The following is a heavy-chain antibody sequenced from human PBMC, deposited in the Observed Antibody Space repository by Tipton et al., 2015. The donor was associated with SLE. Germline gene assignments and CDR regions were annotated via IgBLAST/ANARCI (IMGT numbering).Heavy chain of an antibody. V-gene: IGHV1-69*01. D-gene: IGHD7-27*01. CDR2: IIPIFGTA. CDR1: GGTFSSYA. Sequence: QLVQSGPEVKKPGSSVKASCKASGGTFSSYAISWVRQAPGQGLEWMGGIIPIFGTANYAQKFQGRVTITADESTSTAYMELSSLGSEDTAVYYCASTPLGAYYFDYWGQGTLVTVSS. J-gene: IGHJ4*02. CDR3: ASTPLGAYYFDY.